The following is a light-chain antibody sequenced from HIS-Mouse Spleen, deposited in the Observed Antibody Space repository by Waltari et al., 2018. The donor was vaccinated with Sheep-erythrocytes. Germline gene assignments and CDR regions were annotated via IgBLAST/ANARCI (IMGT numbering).Light chain of an antibody. CDR1: SSDVGSYNL. CDR2: EGS. J-gene: IGLJ3*02. CDR3: CSYAGSSTPWV. V-gene: IGLV2-23*01. Sequence: QSALTQPASVSGSPGQSITISCTGTSSDVGSYNLVSWYQQHPGKAPKLMIYEGSKRPSGVSNRFAGSKSGNTASLTSSGLRAEDEADYYCCSYAGSSTPWVFGGGTKLTVL.